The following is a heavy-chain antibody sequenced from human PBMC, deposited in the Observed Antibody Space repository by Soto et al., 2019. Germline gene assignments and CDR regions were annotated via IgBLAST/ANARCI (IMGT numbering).Heavy chain of an antibody. J-gene: IGHJ4*02. CDR1: GFTFDDYG. CDR3: ARLYSSGWYGPGRY. Sequence: GGSLRISCAASGFTFDDYGMSWVRQAPGKGLEWVSGINWNGGSTGYADSVKGRFTISRDNAKNSLYLQMNSLRAEDTALYYCARLYSSGWYGPGRYWGQGTLVTVSS. D-gene: IGHD6-19*01. CDR2: INWNGGST. V-gene: IGHV3-20*04.